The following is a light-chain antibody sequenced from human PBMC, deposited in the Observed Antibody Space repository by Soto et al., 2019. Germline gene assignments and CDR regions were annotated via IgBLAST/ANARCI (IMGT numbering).Light chain of an antibody. CDR3: SSYAGSNNLYG. Sequence: QSVLTQPPSTSASPGQSVTISCPGTSSDVGGYNYVSWYQQHPGKAHKLMIYEVSKRPSGVPDRFSGSKSGNTASLTVSGLQAEDEADYYCSSYAGSNNLYGFGTGTKVTVL. J-gene: IGLJ1*01. CDR2: EVS. V-gene: IGLV2-8*01. CDR1: SSDVGGYNY.